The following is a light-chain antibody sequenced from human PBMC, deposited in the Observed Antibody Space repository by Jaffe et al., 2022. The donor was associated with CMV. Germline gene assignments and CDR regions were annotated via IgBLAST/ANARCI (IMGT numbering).Light chain of an antibody. J-gene: IGLJ3*02. Sequence: QSALTQPATVSGSPGQSITISCTGTSSDVGAYKDVSWYQQHLGKAPKVIIFDVSDRPSGVSSRFSASKSGNTAFLTISRLQADDEAEYFCCSYTSANTWVFGGGTRLAVL. CDR3: CSYTSANTWV. V-gene: IGLV2-14*03. CDR2: DVS. CDR1: SSDVGAYKD.